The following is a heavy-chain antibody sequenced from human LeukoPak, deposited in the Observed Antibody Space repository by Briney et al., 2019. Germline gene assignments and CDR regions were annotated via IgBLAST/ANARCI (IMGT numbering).Heavy chain of an antibody. D-gene: IGHD6-19*01. CDR1: EFTFSSYS. Sequence: PGGSLRLSCAASEFTFSSYSMNWVRQAPGKGLEWVANIKPDGSEKYYVDSVKGRFTISRDNAKNSLSLQMNSVRVEDTAIYYCARRQNSAWPYYFDNWGQGTLVTVSS. CDR3: ARRQNSAWPYYFDN. J-gene: IGHJ4*02. V-gene: IGHV3-7*01. CDR2: IKPDGSEK.